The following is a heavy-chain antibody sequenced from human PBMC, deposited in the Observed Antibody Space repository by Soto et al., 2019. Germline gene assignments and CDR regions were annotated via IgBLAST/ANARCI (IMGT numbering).Heavy chain of an antibody. CDR3: ARDPSFFYCSSTSCFLDY. CDR2: IWYDGSNK. J-gene: IGHJ4*02. D-gene: IGHD2-2*01. Sequence: VGSLRLSCAASGFTFSSYGMHWVRQAPGKGLEWVAVIWYDGSNKYYADSVKGRFTISRDNSKNTLYLQMNSLRAEDTAVYYCARDPSFFYCSSTSCFLDYWGQGTLVTVSS. V-gene: IGHV3-33*01. CDR1: GFTFSSYG.